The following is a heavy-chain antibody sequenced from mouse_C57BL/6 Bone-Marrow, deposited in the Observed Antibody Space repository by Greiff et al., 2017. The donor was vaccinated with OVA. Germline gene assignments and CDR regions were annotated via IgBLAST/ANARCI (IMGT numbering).Heavy chain of an antibody. V-gene: IGHV1-18*01. D-gene: IGHD2-1*01. CDR1: GYTFTDYN. J-gene: IGHJ3*01. CDR3: ARRGGNYEGFAY. CDR2: INPNNGGT. Sequence: EVMLVESGPELVKPGASVKIPCKASGYTFTDYNMDWVKQSHGKSLEWIGDINPNNGGTIYNQKFKGKATLTVDKSSSTAYMELRSLTSEDTAVYYCARRGGNYEGFAYWGQGTLVTVSA.